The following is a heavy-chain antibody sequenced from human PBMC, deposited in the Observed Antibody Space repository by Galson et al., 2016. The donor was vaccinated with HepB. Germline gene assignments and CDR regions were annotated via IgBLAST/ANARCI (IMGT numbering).Heavy chain of an antibody. V-gene: IGHV3-23*01. CDR1: GFTFGDFA. CDR2: ISYTGLSS. CDR3: AKSLGVRGDYFDC. D-gene: IGHD7-27*01. J-gene: IGHJ4*02. Sequence: SLRLSCAASGFTFGDFAMTWVRQVPGKRPEWVSAISYTGLSSDYADSVKGRFTISRDNSKNTLYLQMDSLRTEDTAVYYCAKSLGVRGDYFDCWGQGTLVTVSS.